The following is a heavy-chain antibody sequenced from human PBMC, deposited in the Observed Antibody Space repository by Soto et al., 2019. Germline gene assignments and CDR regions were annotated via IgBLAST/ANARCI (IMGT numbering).Heavy chain of an antibody. CDR2: ISSSSSTI. D-gene: IGHD2-2*01. V-gene: IGHV3-48*01. J-gene: IGHJ3*02. CDR1: GFTFSSYS. CDR3: ASLGYCSSTSCYEYAFDI. Sequence: GSLRLSCAASGFTFSSYSMNWVRQAPGKGLEWVSYISSSSSTIYYADSVKGRFTISRDNAKNSLYLQMNSLRAEDTAVYYCASLGYCSSTSCYEYAFDIWGQGTMVTVSS.